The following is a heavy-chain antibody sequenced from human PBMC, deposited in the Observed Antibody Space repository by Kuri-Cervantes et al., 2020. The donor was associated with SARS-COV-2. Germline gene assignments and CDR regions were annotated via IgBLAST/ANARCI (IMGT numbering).Heavy chain of an antibody. CDR1: GFTFSNYA. CDR2: ISGNGENT. D-gene: IGHD2-2*02. J-gene: IGHJ6*03. V-gene: IGHV3-23*01. CDR3: ARDAHCSSTSCYTRGYYYYYMDV. Sequence: GESLKISCAASGFTFSNYAMNWVRQAPGKGLEWVSGISGNGENTYYADSVKGRFSISRDNSKNTLYLQMNSLRAEDTAVYYCARDAHCSSTSCYTRGYYYYYMDVWGKGTTVTVSS.